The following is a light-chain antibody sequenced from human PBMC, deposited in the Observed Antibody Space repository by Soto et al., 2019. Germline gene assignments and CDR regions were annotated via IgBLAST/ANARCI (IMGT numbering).Light chain of an antibody. CDR1: RSNIGNNY. V-gene: IGLV1-51*01. J-gene: IGLJ1*01. CDR2: DNA. CDR3: GTWDSSLSAGV. Sequence: QSVLTQPPSVSAAPGQKATTSCSGIRSNIGNNYVSWYQQFPGTAPRVLISDNAMRPSRIPDRFSGSKSGTSATLAIPGLQTGDEADYDCGTWDSSLSAGVFRTGTKVTVL.